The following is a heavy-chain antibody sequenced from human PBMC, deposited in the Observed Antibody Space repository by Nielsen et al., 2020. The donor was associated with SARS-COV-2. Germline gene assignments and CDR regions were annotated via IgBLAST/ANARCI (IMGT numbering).Heavy chain of an antibody. CDR1: GASVSSGDYY. CDR2: IYYSGYS. Sequence: SETLSLTCTVSGASVSSGDYYWSWVRQPPGKGLEWIGFIYYSGYSRYNPSLKSRPTILLDTPTNQFSLRLRSVTAGDTASYYCAARGYYSSGSALGYWGQGILVTVSS. CDR3: AARGYYSSGSALGY. D-gene: IGHD3-10*01. J-gene: IGHJ4*02. V-gene: IGHV4-30-4*01.